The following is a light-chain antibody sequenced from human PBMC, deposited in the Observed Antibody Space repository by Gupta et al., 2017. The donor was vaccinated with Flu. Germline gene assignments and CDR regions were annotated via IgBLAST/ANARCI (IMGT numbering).Light chain of an antibody. Sequence: DIQMTEYPSFLSASVGDRITITCRAIQHINTYLNWYQQRPGNSPKLLIYGASSLQSGVPSRFSGSGSGTKFILTISSLQAGDFATYYCQHTNSTPFTFGQGTKLDIK. V-gene: IGKV1-39*01. CDR3: QHTNSTPFT. J-gene: IGKJ2*01. CDR1: QHINTY. CDR2: GAS.